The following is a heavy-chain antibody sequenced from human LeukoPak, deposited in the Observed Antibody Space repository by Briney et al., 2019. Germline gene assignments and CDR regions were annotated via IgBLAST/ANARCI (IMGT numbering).Heavy chain of an antibody. CDR1: GGTFSSYA. CDR3: ARAPDGYGDYSFDY. CDR2: IIPIFGTA. V-gene: IGHV1-69*05. Sequence: SVKVSCKASGGTFSSYAISWVRQAPGQGLEWMGRIIPIFGTANYAQKFQGRVTITTDESTSTAYTELSSLRSEDTAVYYCARAPDGYGDYSFDYWGQGTLVTVSS. J-gene: IGHJ4*02. D-gene: IGHD4-17*01.